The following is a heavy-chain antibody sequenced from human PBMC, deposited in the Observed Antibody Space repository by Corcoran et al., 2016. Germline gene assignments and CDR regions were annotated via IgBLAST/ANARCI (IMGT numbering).Heavy chain of an antibody. D-gene: IGHD3-3*01. CDR3: AKDCGQGFWSGYSSPDH. CDR1: GFTFRNYG. CDR2: ISHDGSNK. Sequence: VQVVESGGGVVQPGRSLRLSCASSGFTFRNYGMYLVRQAPGKGLEWVAVISHDGSNKLYADSVKGRFTKSRDNSKNTVYLQMNSLSAEDMSVDYCAKDCGQGFWSGYSSPDHWGQGTLFTVSS. J-gene: IGHJ4*02. V-gene: IGHV3-30*18.